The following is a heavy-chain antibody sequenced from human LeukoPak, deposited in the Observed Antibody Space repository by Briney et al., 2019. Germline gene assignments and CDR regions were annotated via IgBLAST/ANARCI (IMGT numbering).Heavy chain of an antibody. CDR3: TTAPPAPDY. CDR2: TVSEIDGGTT. V-gene: IGHV3-15*04. CDR1: GFTFNYAW. J-gene: IGHJ4*02. Sequence: PGGSLRLSCAASGFTFNYAWMSWVRQVPGKGLEWVGQTVSEIDGGTTDYATPVKGRFTISRDDSKNTLYLQMNSLKTEDTAVYYCTTAPPAPDYWGQGTLVTVSS.